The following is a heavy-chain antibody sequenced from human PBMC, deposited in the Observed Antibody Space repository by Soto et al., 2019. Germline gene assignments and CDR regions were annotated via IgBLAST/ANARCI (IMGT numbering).Heavy chain of an antibody. D-gene: IGHD5-12*01. CDR3: ASDRYEGVYYFDY. Sequence: GGSLRLSCAASGFSFSSYGMHWVRQAPGKGLEWVAVIWYDGSKKYYADSVKGRFTISRDNSKNTMYLQMNSLRAEDTAVYYCASDRYEGVYYFDYWGQGTLVTVSS. CDR1: GFSFSSYG. J-gene: IGHJ4*02. V-gene: IGHV3-33*01. CDR2: IWYDGSKK.